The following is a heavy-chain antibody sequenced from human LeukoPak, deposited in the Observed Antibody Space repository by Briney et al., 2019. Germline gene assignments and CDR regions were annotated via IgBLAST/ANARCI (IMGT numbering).Heavy chain of an antibody. J-gene: IGHJ3*01. CDR3: ARGEGLRYFDWLPFAFDL. Sequence: SVKVSCKASGGTFSSYSISWVRQAPGQGLEWMGSIIPILGIANYAQKFQGRVTITADKSTSTAYMELSSLRSEDTAVYYCARGEGLRYFDWLPFAFDLWGQGTMVTVSS. D-gene: IGHD3-9*01. CDR2: IIPILGIA. CDR1: GGTFSSYS. V-gene: IGHV1-69*04.